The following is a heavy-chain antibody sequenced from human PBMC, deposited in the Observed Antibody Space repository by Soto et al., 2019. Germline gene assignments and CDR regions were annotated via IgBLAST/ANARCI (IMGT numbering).Heavy chain of an antibody. CDR1: GGSITSGDYY. CDR2: IYSSGTT. Sequence: SETLSLPCTISGGSITSGDYYWTWIRQFPGKGLEWIAYIYSSGTTHYNPSLKSRATISLDTSNNQFSLEVKSATAADTAVYYCARMGLHLGELSRNWFDPWGQGSLVTVSS. V-gene: IGHV4-31*03. D-gene: IGHD3-16*02. J-gene: IGHJ5*02. CDR3: ARMGLHLGELSRNWFDP.